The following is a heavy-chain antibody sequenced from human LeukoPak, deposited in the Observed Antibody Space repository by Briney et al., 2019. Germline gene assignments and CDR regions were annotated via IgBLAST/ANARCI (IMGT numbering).Heavy chain of an antibody. J-gene: IGHJ4*02. D-gene: IGHD6-13*01. Sequence: KASETLSLTCAVYGGSFSGYYWSWIRQPPGKGLEWIGESNHGGSANYNPSLKSRVTISVDTSKNQFSLKLSSVTAADTAVYYCAREDGSSWYYFDSWGQGTLVTVSS. CDR3: AREDGSSWYYFDS. CDR2: SNHGGSA. CDR1: GGSFSGYY. V-gene: IGHV4-34*01.